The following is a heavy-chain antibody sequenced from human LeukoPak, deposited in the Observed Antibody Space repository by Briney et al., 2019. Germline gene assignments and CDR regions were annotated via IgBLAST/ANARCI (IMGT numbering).Heavy chain of an antibody. V-gene: IGHV4-4*09. D-gene: IGHD7-27*01. J-gene: IGHJ4*02. CDR2: IYTGGNT. Sequence: SETLSLTCTVSGAPISSYYWSWIRQPPGKGLEWIGYIYTGGNTSYNPSLKSRVTISWDTSKNQFSLKLSSVTAADTAVYYCARASWEYDYWGQGTLVTVSS. CDR3: ARASWEYDY. CDR1: GAPISSYY.